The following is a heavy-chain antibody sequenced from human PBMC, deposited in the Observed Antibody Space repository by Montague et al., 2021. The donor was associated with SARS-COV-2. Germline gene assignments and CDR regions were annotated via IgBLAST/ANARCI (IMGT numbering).Heavy chain of an antibody. Sequence: SETLSLTCTVSGGFISSSSYYWGWIRQPPGKGLEWIGSIYYSGXTXYXXSLKRRVTISVDTSKNQISLKLISVTAADTAMYYCALPLGGARFDPWGQGTLVTVSS. CDR1: GGFISSSSYY. V-gene: IGHV4-39*07. CDR3: ALPLGGARFDP. CDR2: IYYSGXT. D-gene: IGHD3-16*01. J-gene: IGHJ5*02.